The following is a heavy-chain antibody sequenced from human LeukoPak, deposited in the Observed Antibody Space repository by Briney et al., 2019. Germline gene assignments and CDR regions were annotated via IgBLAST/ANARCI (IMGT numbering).Heavy chain of an antibody. CDR3: ARGEVGYCSRTTCYGFDH. V-gene: IGHV3-72*01. D-gene: IGHD2-2*01. CDR1: GFTFSDHY. J-gene: IGHJ4*02. CDR2: SRNKANSHTT. Sequence: GGSLRLSCAASGFTFSDHYMDWVRQAPGKGLEWVGRSRNKANSHTTEYAASVKGRFTISRDDSKNSLYLQMNSLKTEDTAVYYCARGEVGYCSRTTCYGFDHWGQGTLVTVSS.